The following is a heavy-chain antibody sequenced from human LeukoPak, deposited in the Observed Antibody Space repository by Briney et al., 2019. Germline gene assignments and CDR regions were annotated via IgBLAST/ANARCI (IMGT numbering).Heavy chain of an antibody. D-gene: IGHD1-26*01. CDR2: IWYDGSNK. Sequence: SCKASGYTFTSYYMHWVHQAPGKGLEWVAVIWYDGSNKYYADSVKGRFTISRDNSKNTLYLQMNSPRAEDTAVYYCAKDDSGSYYFWGQGTLVTVSS. J-gene: IGHJ4*02. CDR3: AKDDSGSYYF. V-gene: IGHV3-33*06. CDR1: GYTFTSYY.